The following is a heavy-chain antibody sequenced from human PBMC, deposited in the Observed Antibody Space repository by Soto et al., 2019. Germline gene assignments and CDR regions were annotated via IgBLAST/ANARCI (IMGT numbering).Heavy chain of an antibody. CDR1: GFSLSTSAVG. D-gene: IGHD2-15*01. Sequence: QITLKESGPTLVKPTQTLTLTCTFSGFSLSTSAVGVGWIRQPPGKALEWLAFIYWDDDKRYSPSLKSSLPIXTXTXXNQVVLAMTNMDPVDTATYYCAHLVVAGLTYYFDYWGQGTLVTVSS. J-gene: IGHJ4*02. CDR3: AHLVVAGLTYYFDY. V-gene: IGHV2-5*02. CDR2: IYWDDDK.